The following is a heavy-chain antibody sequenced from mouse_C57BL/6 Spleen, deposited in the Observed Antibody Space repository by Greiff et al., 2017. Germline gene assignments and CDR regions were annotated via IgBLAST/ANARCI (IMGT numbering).Heavy chain of an antibody. CDR1: GFTFSDYG. D-gene: IGHD2-10*01. V-gene: IGHV5-17*01. J-gene: IGHJ4*01. CDR2: ISSGSSTI. CDR3: ATLLSHAMDY. Sequence: EVHLVESGGGLVKPGGSLKLSCAASGFTFSDYGMHWVRQAPEKGLEWVAYISSGSSTIYYADTVKGRFTISRDNAKNTLFLQMTSLRSEDTAMYYCATLLSHAMDYWGQGTSVTVSS.